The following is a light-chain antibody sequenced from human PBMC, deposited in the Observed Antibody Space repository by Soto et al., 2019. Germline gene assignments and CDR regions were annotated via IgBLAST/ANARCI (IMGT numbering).Light chain of an antibody. CDR3: QQGYNTPLT. J-gene: IGKJ4*01. V-gene: IGKV1-39*01. CDR1: QTITNY. CDR2: AAA. Sequence: DIRMTQSPSSLSASVGDRVSITCRASQTITNYLNWYQLKPGKAPKLLIYAAATLQSGVPSRFSGSGSGTDFTLTISSLQHEDFATYYCQQGYNTPLTFGGGTKVEIK.